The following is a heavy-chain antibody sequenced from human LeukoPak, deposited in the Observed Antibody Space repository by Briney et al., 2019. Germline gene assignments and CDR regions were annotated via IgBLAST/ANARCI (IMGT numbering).Heavy chain of an antibody. Sequence: SETLSLTCTVSGYSTSSGYYWGWIRQPPGKGLEWIGSIYHSGSTYYNPSLKSRVTISVDTSKNQFSLKLSSVTAADTAVYYCARDPEYSSGYYWGQGTLVTVSS. V-gene: IGHV4-38-2*02. J-gene: IGHJ4*02. CDR2: IYHSGST. CDR1: GYSTSSGYY. D-gene: IGHD6-19*01. CDR3: ARDPEYSSGYY.